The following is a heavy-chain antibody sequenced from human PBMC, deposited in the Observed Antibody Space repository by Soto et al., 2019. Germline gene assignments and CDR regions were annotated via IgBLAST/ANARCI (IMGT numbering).Heavy chain of an antibody. V-gene: IGHV3-30-3*01. D-gene: IGHD1-1*01. Sequence: GGSLRLSCAASGFTFSYHALNWVRQAPGKGLEWVAVISYDGDNKYIAESVKGRFTISRDNSKNTVSLRMNSLRAEDTAMYFCARGTTTSAFSAMDVWGQGTTVTVSS. CDR3: ARGTTTSAFSAMDV. CDR1: GFTFSYHA. CDR2: ISYDGDNK. J-gene: IGHJ6*02.